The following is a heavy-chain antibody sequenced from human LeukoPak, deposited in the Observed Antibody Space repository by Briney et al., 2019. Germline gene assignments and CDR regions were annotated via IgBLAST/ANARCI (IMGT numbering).Heavy chain of an antibody. D-gene: IGHD3-10*01. J-gene: IGHJ5*02. Sequence: AASVKVSCTASGGTFSSYAISWVRQAPGQGLEWMGGIIPIFGTANYAQKFQGRGTITAVESTSTAYMELSSLRSEDTAVYYCARFGHGQYGSGSSLNWFDPWGQGTLVTVSS. CDR2: IIPIFGTA. V-gene: IGHV1-69*13. CDR1: GGTFSSYA. CDR3: ARFGHGQYGSGSSLNWFDP.